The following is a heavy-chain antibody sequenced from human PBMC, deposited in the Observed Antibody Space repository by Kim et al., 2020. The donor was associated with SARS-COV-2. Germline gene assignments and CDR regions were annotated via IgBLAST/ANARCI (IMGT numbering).Heavy chain of an antibody. CDR1: GYSFTSYW. CDR2: IYPGDSDT. Sequence: GESLKISCKGSGYSFTSYWIGWVRQMPGKGLEWMGIIYPGDSDTRYSPSFQGQVTISADKSISTAYLQWSSLKASDTAMYYCASFGVATITGLDAFDIWGQGTMVTVSS. CDR3: ASFGVATITGLDAFDI. J-gene: IGHJ3*02. V-gene: IGHV5-51*01. D-gene: IGHD5-12*01.